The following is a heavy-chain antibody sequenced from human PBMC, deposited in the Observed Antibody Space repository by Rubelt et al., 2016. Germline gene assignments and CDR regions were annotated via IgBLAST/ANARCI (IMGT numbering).Heavy chain of an antibody. D-gene: IGHD1-1*01. J-gene: IGHJ6*02. V-gene: IGHV3-21*01. CDR1: LFTFSSYS. CDR3: ARQSTGYGMDV. CDR2: ISYITTHI. Sequence: GGSLRLSCAASLFTFSSYSMNWVRQAPGKGLEWVSSISYITTHIYYADSVKGRFTISRDNAKNSLYLQMNSLRAEDTAVYYCARQSTGYGMDVWGQGTTVTVSS.